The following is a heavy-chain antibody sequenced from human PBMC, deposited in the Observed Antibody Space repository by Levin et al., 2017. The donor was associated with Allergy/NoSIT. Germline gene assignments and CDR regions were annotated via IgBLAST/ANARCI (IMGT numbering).Heavy chain of an antibody. CDR2: ISSRGDNI. D-gene: IGHD3-22*01. Sequence: GESLKISCVASGFTFSRYGMNWVRQAPGKGLEWVSSISSRGDNIYYADSMKGRLTLSRDNARNSLYLQMTSLRAEDTAVYYCAREGFYYDRRGNYHDAFDVWGQGTMVTVSS. V-gene: IGHV3-21*01. CDR3: AREGFYYDRRGNYHDAFDV. J-gene: IGHJ3*01. CDR1: GFTFSRYG.